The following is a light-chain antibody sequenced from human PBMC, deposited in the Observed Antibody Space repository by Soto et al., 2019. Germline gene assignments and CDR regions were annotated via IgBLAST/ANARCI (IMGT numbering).Light chain of an antibody. CDR1: QSVGSS. J-gene: IGKJ2*01. V-gene: IGKV3-15*01. CDR3: QQYTISPYT. CDR2: GAS. Sequence: EIVMTQSPATLSLSPGERASLSCRASQSVGSSFAWYQQTAGQPPRLLIYGASTSATGIPARFSGSGSGTEFTLTISRLQSEDFAVYSCQQYTISPYTFGQGTKLEIK.